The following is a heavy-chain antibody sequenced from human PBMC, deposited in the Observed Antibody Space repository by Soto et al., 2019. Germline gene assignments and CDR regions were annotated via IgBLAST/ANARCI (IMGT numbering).Heavy chain of an antibody. V-gene: IGHV3-15*07. Sequence: EVQIVESGGGLVRPGGSLRLSCAASGFIFSNAWINWVRQAPGKGLEWVGSVKSKNDGGTTDFAALVKGRLAITRDDSKNMVYLEMNNLPTEDTAMYYCTTDSYITPIIGRFDYWGHGTLVTVSS. D-gene: IGHD3-10*01. CDR1: GFIFSNAW. CDR2: VKSKNDGGTT. J-gene: IGHJ4*01. CDR3: TTDSYITPIIGRFDY.